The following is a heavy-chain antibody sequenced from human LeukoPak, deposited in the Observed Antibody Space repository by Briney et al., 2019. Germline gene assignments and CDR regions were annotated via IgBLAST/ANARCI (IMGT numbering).Heavy chain of an antibody. CDR1: GFTFSSYA. CDR2: ISSSSSFI. D-gene: IGHD5-24*01. V-gene: IGHV3-21*01. Sequence: GGSLRLSCAASGFTFSSYAMHWVRQAPGKGLEWVSSISSSSSFIYYADSVKGRFTISRDNAKNSLFLQMNSLRAEDTAVYYCTRTLQRVRDGYKSFDSWGQGTLVTVSS. CDR3: TRTLQRVRDGYKSFDS. J-gene: IGHJ4*02.